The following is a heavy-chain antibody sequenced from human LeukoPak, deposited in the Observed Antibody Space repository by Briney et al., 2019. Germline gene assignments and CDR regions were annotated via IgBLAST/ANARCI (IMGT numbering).Heavy chain of an antibody. V-gene: IGHV3-48*02. CDR2: ISGSSSSSDGGAI. CDR3: ARRIAGAGAEFDH. J-gene: IGHJ4*02. D-gene: IGHD6-13*01. Sequence: PGGSLRLSCTASGFTFSTYSMNWVRQAPGRGLEWVSYISGSSSSSDGGAIQDADSVKGRFTISRDNDKNSLYLQMNSLRDEDTAVYYCARRIAGAGAEFDHWGQGTLVTVSS. CDR1: GFTFSTYS.